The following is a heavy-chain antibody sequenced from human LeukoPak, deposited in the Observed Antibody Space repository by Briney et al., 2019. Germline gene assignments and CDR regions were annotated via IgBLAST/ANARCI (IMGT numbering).Heavy chain of an antibody. CDR3: ARVGDNWFDP. D-gene: IGHD3-10*01. J-gene: IGHJ5*02. CDR1: GGTLSSYA. CDR2: IIPILGIA. V-gene: IGHV1-69*04. Sequence: SVKVSRKASGGTLSSYAISWVRQAPGQGLEWMGRIIPILGIANYAQKFQGRVTITADKSTSTAYMELSSLRSEDTAVYYCARVGDNWFDPWGQGTLVTVSS.